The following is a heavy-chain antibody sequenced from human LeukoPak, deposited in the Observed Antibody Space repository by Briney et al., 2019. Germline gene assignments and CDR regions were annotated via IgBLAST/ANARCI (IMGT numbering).Heavy chain of an antibody. Sequence: GGSLRLSCSASGFSFSSLRMHWVRQAPGKGLEYVSGISSDGGSTYYADSVKGRFTISRDNAKNSLYLQMNTLRAEDTAVYYCARDPGYGSDWYFDLWGRGTLVIVSS. J-gene: IGHJ2*01. D-gene: IGHD3-10*01. V-gene: IGHV3-64*04. CDR1: GFSFSSLR. CDR3: ARDPGYGSDWYFDL. CDR2: ISSDGGST.